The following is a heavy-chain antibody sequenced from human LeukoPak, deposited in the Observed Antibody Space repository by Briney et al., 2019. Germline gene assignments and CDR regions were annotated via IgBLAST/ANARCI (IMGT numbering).Heavy chain of an antibody. J-gene: IGHJ4*02. CDR1: GFTFSSYA. CDR2: ISTTGGTT. V-gene: IGHV3-23*01. CDR3: AKGAGYCSRTSCYPIDY. D-gene: IGHD2-2*01. Sequence: PGGSLRLSCAASGFTFSSYAMSWVRQAPGKGLEWVSAISTTGGTTYYADSVKGRSTISRDNSKNTLHLQMNSLRAEDTAVYYCAKGAGYCSRTSCYPIDYWGQGALVTVSS.